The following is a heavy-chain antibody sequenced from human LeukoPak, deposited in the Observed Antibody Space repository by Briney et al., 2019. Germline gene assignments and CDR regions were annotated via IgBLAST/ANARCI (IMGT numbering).Heavy chain of an antibody. D-gene: IGHD3-10*01. CDR2: ITGSGDGA. Sequence: GGALSLSCAASGFTFSSYAMMWVRQSPEKGLEWVSSITGSGDGAYYADSVRGRFTISRDNSKNTLYLQMNSLRAEDTAVYFCVKRFVHPTYYLEYWGQGTLVTVSS. CDR3: VKRFVHPTYYLEY. CDR1: GFTFSSYA. V-gene: IGHV3-23*01. J-gene: IGHJ4*02.